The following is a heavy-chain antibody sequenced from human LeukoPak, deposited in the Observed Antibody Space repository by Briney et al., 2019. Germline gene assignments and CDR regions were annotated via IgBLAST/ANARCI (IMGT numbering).Heavy chain of an antibody. J-gene: IGHJ4*02. V-gene: IGHV1-18*01. CDR3: ARGPPYYDSSGYYYFDY. CDR2: ISAYNGNT. CDR1: GYTFTSYG. D-gene: IGHD3-22*01. Sequence: ASVKVSCKASGYTFTSYGISWVRQAPGQGLEWMGWISAYNGNTNYAQKLQGRVTMTTDTSTSTAYMELRSLRSDDTAVYYCARGPPYYDSSGYYYFDYWGRGTLVTVSS.